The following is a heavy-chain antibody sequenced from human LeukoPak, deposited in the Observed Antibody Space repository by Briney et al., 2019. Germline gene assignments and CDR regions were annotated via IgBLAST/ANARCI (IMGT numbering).Heavy chain of an antibody. Sequence: SETLSLTCIVSGGSITDGTFYWAWTRQSPETGLEWIGTIHHRGITFYNPSLQSRVTISVDTSKNQFSLKLSAVTAADTAVYYCATRGHLRLYFDLWGRGTLVTVSS. J-gene: IGHJ2*01. CDR1: GGSITDGTFY. CDR2: IHHRGIT. D-gene: IGHD1-7*01. CDR3: ATRGHLRLYFDL. V-gene: IGHV4-39*07.